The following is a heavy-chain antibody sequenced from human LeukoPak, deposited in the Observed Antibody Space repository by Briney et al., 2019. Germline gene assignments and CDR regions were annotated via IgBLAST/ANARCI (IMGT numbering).Heavy chain of an antibody. CDR2: ISSSSSYI. J-gene: IGHJ3*02. D-gene: IGHD2-21*02. CDR3: ARDRLLFPDAFDI. V-gene: IGHV3-21*01. CDR1: GFTFSSYE. Sequence: GGSLRLSCAASGFTFSSYEMNWVRQAPGKGLEWVSSISSSSSYIYYADSVKGRFTISRDNAKNSLCLQMNSLRAEDTAVYYCARDRLLFPDAFDIWGQGTMVTVSS.